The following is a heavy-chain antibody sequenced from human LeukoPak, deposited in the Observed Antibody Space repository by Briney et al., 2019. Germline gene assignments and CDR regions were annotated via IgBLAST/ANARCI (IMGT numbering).Heavy chain of an antibody. V-gene: IGHV3-21*01. J-gene: IGHJ5*02. CDR3: ARVAAAGRRSWFDP. CDR2: ISSSSSSYI. CDR1: GFTFSSYS. D-gene: IGHD6-13*01. Sequence: GGSLRLSCAASGFTFSSYSMNWVRQAPGKGLEWVSSISSSSSSYIYYADSVKGRFTISRDNAKNSLYLQMNSLRAEDTAVYYCARVAAAGRRSWFDPWGQGTLVTVSS.